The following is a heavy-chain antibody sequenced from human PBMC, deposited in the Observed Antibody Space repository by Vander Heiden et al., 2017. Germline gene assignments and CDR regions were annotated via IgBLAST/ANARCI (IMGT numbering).Heavy chain of an antibody. CDR3: ARGDYYGSGSYHIIDY. V-gene: IGHV5-51*01. J-gene: IGHJ4*02. CDR1: GYSFTSYW. Sequence: EVQLVQSGAEVKKPGEPRKISCKGSGYSFTSYWTGWVRQMPGKGLEWMGIIYPGDSDTRYSPSFQGQVTISADKSISTAYLQWSSLKASDTAMYYCARGDYYGSGSYHIIDYWGQGTLVTVSS. CDR2: IYPGDSDT. D-gene: IGHD3-10*01.